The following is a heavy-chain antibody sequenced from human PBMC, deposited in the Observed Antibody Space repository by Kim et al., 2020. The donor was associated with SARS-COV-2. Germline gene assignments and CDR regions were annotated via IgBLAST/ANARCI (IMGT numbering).Heavy chain of an antibody. CDR2: IKQDGSEK. CDR1: GFTFSSYW. D-gene: IGHD3-3*01. CDR3: ARATVEFWSGYAPRKYYFDY. V-gene: IGHV3-7*04. J-gene: IGHJ4*02. Sequence: GGSLRLSCAASGFTFSSYWMSWVRQAPGKGLEWVANIKQDGSEKYYVDSVKGRFTISRDNAKNSLYLQMNSLRAEDTAVYYCARATVEFWSGYAPRKYYFDYWGQGTLVTVSS.